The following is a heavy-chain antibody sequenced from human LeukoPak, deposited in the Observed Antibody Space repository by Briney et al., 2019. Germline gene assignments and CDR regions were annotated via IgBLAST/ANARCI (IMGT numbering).Heavy chain of an antibody. Sequence: PGGSLRLSCAASGFTFSDYYMGWVRQAPGKGLVWVSRVTSDGSSTSYADSVKGRFSISRDNAKNTLYLHMNSLRAEDTAVYYCARDYDILWGQGTLVTVSS. J-gene: IGHJ4*02. D-gene: IGHD3-9*01. V-gene: IGHV3-74*01. CDR1: GFTFSDYY. CDR2: VTSDGSST. CDR3: ARDYDIL.